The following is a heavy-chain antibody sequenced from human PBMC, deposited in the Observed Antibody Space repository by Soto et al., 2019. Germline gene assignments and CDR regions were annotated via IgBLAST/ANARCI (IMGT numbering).Heavy chain of an antibody. J-gene: IGHJ6*03. CDR3: ARTGDIGWGNYGSGVAENKYYYYYMDV. Sequence: SETLCLTCAVSDYSIRSGNVWGWIRQPPGKGLEWIGYIYYSGSTYYNPSLKSRVTMSVDTSKNQFSLKLSSVTAVDTAVYYCARTGDIGWGNYGSGVAENKYYYYYMDVWGKGTTVTVSS. D-gene: IGHD3-10*01. CDR2: IYYSGST. CDR1: DYSIRSGNV. V-gene: IGHV4-28*01.